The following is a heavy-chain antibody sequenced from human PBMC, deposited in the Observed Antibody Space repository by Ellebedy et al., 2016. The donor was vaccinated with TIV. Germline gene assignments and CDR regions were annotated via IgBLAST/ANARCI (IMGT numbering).Heavy chain of an antibody. J-gene: IGHJ5*02. CDR3: VRGWIGGGFDP. CDR1: GYTFTSYA. Sequence: AASVKVSCKASGYTFTSYAMHWVRQAPGQRLEWMGWSNAGNGNTKYSQEFQGRVTITRDTSASTAYMELRSLRSEDMAVYYCVRGWIGGGFDPWGQGTLVTVSS. V-gene: IGHV1-3*02. CDR2: SNAGNGNT. D-gene: IGHD2-15*01.